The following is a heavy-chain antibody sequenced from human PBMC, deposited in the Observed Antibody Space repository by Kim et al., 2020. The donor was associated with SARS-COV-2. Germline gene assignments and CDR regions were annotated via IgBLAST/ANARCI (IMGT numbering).Heavy chain of an antibody. CDR3: ARDSPTVTTPWYNWFDP. V-gene: IGHV3-48*03. D-gene: IGHD4-17*01. J-gene: IGHJ5*02. CDR2: ISSSGSTI. Sequence: GGSLRLSCAASGFTFSSYEMNWVRQAPGKGLEWVSYISSSGSTIYYADSVKGRFTISRDNAKNSLYLQMNSLRAEDTAVYYCARDSPTVTTPWYNWFDPWGQGTLVTVSS. CDR1: GFTFSSYE.